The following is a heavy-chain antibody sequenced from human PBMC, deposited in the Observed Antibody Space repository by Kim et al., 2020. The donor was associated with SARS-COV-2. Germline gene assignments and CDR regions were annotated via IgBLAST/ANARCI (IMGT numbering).Heavy chain of an antibody. CDR3: ARGIPPPPYCGGDCYSAFDY. Sequence: SETLSLTCAVYGGSFSGYYWSWIRQPPGKGLEWIGEINHSGSTNYNPSLKSRVTISADTSKNQFSLKLSSVTAADTAVYYCARGIPPPPYCGGDCYSAFDYWGQGTLVTVSS. J-gene: IGHJ4*02. D-gene: IGHD2-21*02. CDR1: GGSFSGYY. V-gene: IGHV4-34*01. CDR2: INHSGST.